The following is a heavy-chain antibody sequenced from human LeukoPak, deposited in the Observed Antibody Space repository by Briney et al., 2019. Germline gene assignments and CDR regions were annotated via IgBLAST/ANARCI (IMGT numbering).Heavy chain of an antibody. V-gene: IGHV4-39*07. CDR2: IFYTGTT. J-gene: IGHJ4*02. Sequence: SETLSLTCTVSGGSIGSDNYYWDWIRQPPGKGLEFIAGIFYTGTTYYNPSLKSRVTISIDTSKNQFSLKLSSVTAADTAVYYCARKATSGLFDYWGQGTLVTVSS. CDR1: GGSIGSDNYY. CDR3: ARKATSGLFDY. D-gene: IGHD2-15*01.